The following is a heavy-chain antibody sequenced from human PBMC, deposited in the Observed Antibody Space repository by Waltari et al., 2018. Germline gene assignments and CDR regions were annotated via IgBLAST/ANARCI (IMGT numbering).Heavy chain of an antibody. CDR3: AKDGSSSGWYRRPFDY. CDR1: GFTFSSYA. Sequence: EVQLLESGGGLVQPGGSLRLSCAASGFTFSSYAMSWVRQAPGKGLEWVSVIYSGGSTYYADSVKGRFTISRDNSKNTLYLQMNSLGAEDTAVYYCAKDGSSSGWYRRPFDYWGQGTLVTVSS. CDR2: IYSGGST. D-gene: IGHD6-19*01. J-gene: IGHJ4*02. V-gene: IGHV3-23*03.